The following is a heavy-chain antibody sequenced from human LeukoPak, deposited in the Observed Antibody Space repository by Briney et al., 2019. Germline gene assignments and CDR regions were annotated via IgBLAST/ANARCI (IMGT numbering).Heavy chain of an antibody. Sequence: PSETLSLTCAVYGGSFSGYYWSWIRQPPGKGLEWIGEINHSGSTNYNPSLKSRVTISVDTSKNQFSLKLSSVTAADTAVYYCARALTCVWERRSYFDYWGQGTLVTVSS. J-gene: IGHJ4*02. CDR2: INHSGST. CDR1: GGSFSGYY. CDR3: ARALTCVWERRSYFDY. D-gene: IGHD1-26*01. V-gene: IGHV4-34*01.